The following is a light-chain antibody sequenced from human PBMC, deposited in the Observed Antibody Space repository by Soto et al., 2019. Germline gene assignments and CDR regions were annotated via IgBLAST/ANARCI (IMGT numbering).Light chain of an antibody. CDR2: ANN. V-gene: IGLV1-40*01. Sequence: QSVLTQPPSVSGAPGQRVTISCTGNSSNIGSPFDVHWYQHLPGTAPRLLIYANNNRPSGVPDRFSSSKSGTSASLAITGLQGDDEADYYCQSFDSRLSAPVFGGGTKLTVL. CDR1: SSNIGSPFD. J-gene: IGLJ2*01. CDR3: QSFDSRLSAPV.